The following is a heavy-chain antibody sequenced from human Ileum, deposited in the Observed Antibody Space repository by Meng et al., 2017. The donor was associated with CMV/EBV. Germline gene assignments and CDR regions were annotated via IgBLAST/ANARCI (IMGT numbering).Heavy chain of an antibody. CDR1: GFTFSSYW. Sequence: GESLKISCAASGFTFSSYWMSWVRQAPGKELEWVANIKQDGSEKYYVDSVKGRFTISRDNAKNSPHLQMNNLRVEDTAVYYCARDKSGAMDVWGQGTLVTVSS. J-gene: IGHJ6*02. V-gene: IGHV3-7*01. CDR3: ARDKSGAMDV. CDR2: IKQDGSEK.